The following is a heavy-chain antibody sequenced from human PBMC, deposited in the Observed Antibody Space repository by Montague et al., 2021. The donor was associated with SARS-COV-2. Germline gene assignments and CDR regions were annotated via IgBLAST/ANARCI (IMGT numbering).Heavy chain of an antibody. CDR1: GDSIRSNNW. V-gene: IGHV4-4*02. D-gene: IGHD5-24*01. CDR3: ARVRWGCSATSCHLDP. Sequence: SETRSLTCVVSGDSIRSNNWWTWARQSPVKGLEWIGETDYSGRTNYNPSLKSRVTMSVDQSKNEFSLRLTSVTAADTAVYYCARVRWGCSATSCHLDPWGRGTLVTVSS. J-gene: IGHJ5*02. CDR2: TDYSGRT.